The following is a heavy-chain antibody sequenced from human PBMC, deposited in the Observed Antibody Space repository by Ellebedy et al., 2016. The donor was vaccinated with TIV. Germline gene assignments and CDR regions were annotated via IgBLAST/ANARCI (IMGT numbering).Heavy chain of an antibody. V-gene: IGHV4-38-2*02. CDR1: GYSISSGYH. CDR2: IYHSGST. D-gene: IGHD2-21*02. CDR3: ARETCSGDCYWGAWGFDP. Sequence: MPSETLSLTCTVSGYSISSGYHWGWIRQPPGKGLEWVGSIYHSGSTYHNSSLKSRVTISLDTSNNQFSLELKSVTAADTAVYYCARETCSGDCYWGAWGFDPWGQGIQVTVSS. J-gene: IGHJ5*02.